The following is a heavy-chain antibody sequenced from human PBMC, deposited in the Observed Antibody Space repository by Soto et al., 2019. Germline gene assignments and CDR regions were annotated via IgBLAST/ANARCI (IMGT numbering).Heavy chain of an antibody. V-gene: IGHV3-30*18. Sequence: GGSLRLSCAASGFTFSSYGMHWVRQAPGKGLEWVAVISYDGSNKYYADSVKGRFTISRDNSKNTLYLQMNSLRAEDTAVYYCAKASDYGDYVPTRWFDPWGQGTLVTVS. CDR3: AKASDYGDYVPTRWFDP. J-gene: IGHJ5*02. D-gene: IGHD4-17*01. CDR1: GFTFSSYG. CDR2: ISYDGSNK.